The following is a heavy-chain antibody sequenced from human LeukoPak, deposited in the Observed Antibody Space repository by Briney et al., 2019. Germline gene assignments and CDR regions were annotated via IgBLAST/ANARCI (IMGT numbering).Heavy chain of an antibody. J-gene: IGHJ4*02. D-gene: IGHD6-13*01. V-gene: IGHV3-23*01. CDR3: AKGTRHSSSWFLFDY. CDR2: ISGSGGST. Sequence: ASLRLSCAASGFPFSSYAMSWVRPAPGEGLEWVSSISGSGGSTYYADSVKGRFTISRDNSKNTLYLQMNSLRGDDTAVYYCAKGTRHSSSWFLFDYWGQGTLVTVSS. CDR1: GFPFSSYA.